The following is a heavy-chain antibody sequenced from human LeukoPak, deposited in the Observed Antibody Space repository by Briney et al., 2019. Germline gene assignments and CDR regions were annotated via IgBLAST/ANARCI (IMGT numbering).Heavy chain of an antibody. CDR1: GGSISGYY. Sequence: PSETLSLTCTVSGGSISGYYWSWIRQPAGKGLEWIGRIFSSGTTNYNPSLKSRVTMSVDTSKNHFSLKLSSVPAADTGVYYCEKYIFGSDYFDYWGQGTLVTISS. D-gene: IGHD5-18*01. CDR3: EKYIFGSDYFDY. J-gene: IGHJ4*02. V-gene: IGHV4-4*07. CDR2: IFSSGTT.